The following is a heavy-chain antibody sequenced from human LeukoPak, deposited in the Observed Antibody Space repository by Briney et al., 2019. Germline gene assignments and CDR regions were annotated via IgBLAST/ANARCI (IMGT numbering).Heavy chain of an antibody. Sequence: GGSLRLSCEASGFIFSTYAMAWVRQAPGKGLDWVSFIGASGAETYYSDSAKGRFTVSRDNSKDTLFLHMSSLRAEDTAVYFCATRPRDSSGYYLGAFDAWGQGTTVTVSS. J-gene: IGHJ3*01. CDR3: ATRPRDSSGYYLGAFDA. D-gene: IGHD3-22*01. V-gene: IGHV3-23*01. CDR2: IGASGAET. CDR1: GFIFSTYA.